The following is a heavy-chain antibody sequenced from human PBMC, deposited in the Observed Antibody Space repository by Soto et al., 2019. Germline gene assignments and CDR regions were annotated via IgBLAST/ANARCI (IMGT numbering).Heavy chain of an antibody. V-gene: IGHV3-21*01. J-gene: IGHJ3*02. D-gene: IGHD3-16*02. CDR2: ISSSSSYI. Sequence: GGSLRLSCAASGFTFSSYSMNWVRQAPGKGLEWVSSISSSSSYIYYADSVKGRFTISRDNAKNSLYLQMNSLRAEDTAVYYCARDHDAGSYDYIWGSYPQGAFDIWGQGTMVTVSS. CDR1: GFTFSSYS. CDR3: ARDHDAGSYDYIWGSYPQGAFDI.